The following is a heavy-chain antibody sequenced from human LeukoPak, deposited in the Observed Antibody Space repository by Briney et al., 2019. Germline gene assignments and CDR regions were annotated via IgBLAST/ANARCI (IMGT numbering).Heavy chain of an antibody. Sequence: PGGSLRLSCAASGFTFSSYAMSWVRQAPGKGLEWVSAISDSGGSTYYADSVKGRFTISRDNSKNTLYLQMNSLRAEDTAVYYCAKLSYVADSSGYYFLAFDIWGQGTMVTVSS. CDR1: GFTFSSYA. CDR2: ISDSGGST. J-gene: IGHJ3*02. D-gene: IGHD3-22*01. V-gene: IGHV3-23*01. CDR3: AKLSYVADSSGYYFLAFDI.